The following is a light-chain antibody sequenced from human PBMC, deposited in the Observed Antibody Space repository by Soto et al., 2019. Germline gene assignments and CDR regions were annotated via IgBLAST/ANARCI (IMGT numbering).Light chain of an antibody. CDR2: KAS. V-gene: IGKV1-5*03. CDR3: HQYNNYPWT. Sequence: DIQMTQSPSTLSGSVGDRVTITCRASQTISSWLAWYQQKPGKAPKLLIYKASTLKSGVPSRFSGSGSGTEFTLTISSLQADDFATYYCHQYNNYPWTFGQGTKVDI. J-gene: IGKJ1*01. CDR1: QTISSW.